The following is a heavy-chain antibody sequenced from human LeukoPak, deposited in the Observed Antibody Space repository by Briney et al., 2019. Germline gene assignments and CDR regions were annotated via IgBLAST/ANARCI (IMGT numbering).Heavy chain of an antibody. Sequence: GASVKVSCKASGYTFPANYMHWVRQAPGQGLEWMGWINPNSGGSNCAQKFQGRVTMTRETSISTAYMELSRLSSDDTAVYYCVRVQVSDDNWGFFDYWGQGTLVTVSS. J-gene: IGHJ4*02. V-gene: IGHV1-2*02. CDR1: GYTFPANY. D-gene: IGHD1-1*01. CDR3: VRVQVSDDNWGFFDY. CDR2: INPNSGGS.